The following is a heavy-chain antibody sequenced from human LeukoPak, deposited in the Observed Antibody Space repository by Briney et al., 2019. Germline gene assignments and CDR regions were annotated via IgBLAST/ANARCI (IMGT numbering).Heavy chain of an antibody. V-gene: IGHV6-1*01. CDR2: TYYRSKWYN. J-gene: IGHJ3*02. CDR1: GDSVSSNSAA. CDR3: ARAAIAVAGTADAFDI. D-gene: IGHD6-19*01. Sequence: SQTLSLTCAISGDSVSSNSAAWNWIRQSPSRGLEWLGRTYYRSKWYNDYAVSVKSRITINPDTSKNQFSLQLNSVTPEDTAVYYCARAAIAVAGTADAFDIWGQGTMVTASS.